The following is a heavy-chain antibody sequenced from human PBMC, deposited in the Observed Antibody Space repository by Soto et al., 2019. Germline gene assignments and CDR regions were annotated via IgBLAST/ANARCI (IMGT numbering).Heavy chain of an antibody. CDR3: AKVVYYNFWSGPYQYYYYMDV. Sequence: GGFLRLSCVASGFTFSSSAMSWVRQAPGKGLEWVSSISGSGGDTYYADSVKGRFTISRDNSKNTLYLQLSSLRVDDTAVYHCAKVVYYNFWSGPYQYYYYMDVWGNGTTVTVSS. D-gene: IGHD3-3*01. V-gene: IGHV3-23*01. CDR2: ISGSGGDT. CDR1: GFTFSSSA. J-gene: IGHJ6*03.